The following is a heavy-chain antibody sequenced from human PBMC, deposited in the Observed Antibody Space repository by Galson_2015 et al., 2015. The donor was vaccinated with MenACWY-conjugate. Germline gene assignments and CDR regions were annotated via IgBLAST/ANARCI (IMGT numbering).Heavy chain of an antibody. CDR1: GFIISGDY. Sequence: SLRLSCAASGFIISGDYMSWVRQAPGKGLECVSVLYSGGSAYYADSVKGRFTISRDNSKNSLYLQMNSLRAEDTAVFYCARGTPYSSSSAHFGHWGQGILVTVSS. D-gene: IGHD6-6*01. V-gene: IGHV3-66*01. J-gene: IGHJ4*02. CDR3: ARGTPYSSSSAHFGH. CDR2: LYSGGSA.